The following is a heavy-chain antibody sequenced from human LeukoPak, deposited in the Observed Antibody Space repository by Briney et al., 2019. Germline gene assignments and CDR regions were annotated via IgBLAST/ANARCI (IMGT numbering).Heavy chain of an antibody. CDR1: GYTFTDYC. CDR2: VDPEDGET. Sequence: ASVKVSCKASGYTFTDYCMHWVQQAPGKGLEWMGRVDPEDGETIYAEKFQGRVTITADTSTDTAYMELSSLRSEDTAVYYCATADRRPFGVVRSFDYWGQGTLVTVSS. J-gene: IGHJ4*02. CDR3: ATADRRPFGVVRSFDY. D-gene: IGHD3-3*01. V-gene: IGHV1-69-2*01.